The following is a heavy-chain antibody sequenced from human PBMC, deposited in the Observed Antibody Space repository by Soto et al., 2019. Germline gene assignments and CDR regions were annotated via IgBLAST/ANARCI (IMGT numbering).Heavy chain of an antibody. V-gene: IGHV3-7*01. CDR2: IKQDGSEK. J-gene: IGHJ6*02. Sequence: GGSLRLSCAASGFTFSSYWMSWVRQAPGKGLEWVANIKQDGSEKYYVDSVKGRFTISRDNAKNSLYLQMNSLRAEDTAVYYCARDSRSSWDYYGLDVWGQGTTVTVYS. CDR1: GFTFSSYW. CDR3: ARDSRSSWDYYGLDV. D-gene: IGHD6-13*01.